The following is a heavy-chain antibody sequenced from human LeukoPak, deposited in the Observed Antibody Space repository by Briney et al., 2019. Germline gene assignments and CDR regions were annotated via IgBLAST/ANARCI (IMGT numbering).Heavy chain of an antibody. J-gene: IGHJ4*02. V-gene: IGHV4-59*08. Sequence: PSETLSLTCTVSGGSITSYYWSWIRQPPGKGLEWIGYIFYSGSTKYNPSLKSRVTISVDTSKNQFSLKLSSVTAADTAFYYCARRTVVLDYWGQGTLVTVSS. CDR2: IFYSGST. CDR3: ARRTVVLDY. D-gene: IGHD4-23*01. CDR1: GGSITSYY.